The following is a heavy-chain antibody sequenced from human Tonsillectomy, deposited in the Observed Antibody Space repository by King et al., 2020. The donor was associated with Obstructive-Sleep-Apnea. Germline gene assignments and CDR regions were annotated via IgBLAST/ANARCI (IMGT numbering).Heavy chain of an antibody. CDR3: VGEWLHTHGLDY. V-gene: IGHV3-66*01. D-gene: IGHD3-22*01. CDR1: GFTVSSNY. CDR2: LYSGGST. Sequence: EVQLVESGGGLVQPGGSLRLSCAASGFTVSSNYMSWVRQAPGKGLEWVSVLYSGGSTYYADSVKGRFTISRDNSKNTLYLQMNSLRAEDTAVYYCVGEWLHTHGLDYWGQGTLVTVSS. J-gene: IGHJ4*02.